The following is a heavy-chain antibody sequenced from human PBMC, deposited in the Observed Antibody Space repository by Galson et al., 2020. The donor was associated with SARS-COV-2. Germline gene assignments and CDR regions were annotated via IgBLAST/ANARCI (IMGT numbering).Heavy chain of an antibody. CDR1: GDTVSSNDAA. V-gene: IGHV6-1*01. J-gene: IGHJ4*02. CDR2: TYYRSKWYH. CDR3: ARDHYYSIDY. Sequence: SQTLSLTCAISGDTVSSNDAAWHWLRQSPSKGLAWLGRTYYRSKWYHDYAESVKSRITISPDTSKNQFSLQVNSVTPEDTAVYYCARDHYYSIDYWGQGTLVTVSS. D-gene: IGHD3-10*01.